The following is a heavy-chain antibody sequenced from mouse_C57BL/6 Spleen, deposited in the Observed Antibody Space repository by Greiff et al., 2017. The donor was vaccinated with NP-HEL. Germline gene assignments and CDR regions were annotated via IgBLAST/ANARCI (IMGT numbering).Heavy chain of an antibody. Sequence: EVQLQESGPELVKPGASVKISCKASGYSFTGYYMNWVKQSPEKSLEWIGEINPSTGGTTYNQKFKAKATLTVDKSSSTAYMQLKSLTSEDSAVYYCALYGSSPYWYFDVWGTGTTVTVSS. CDR2: INPSTGGT. CDR3: ALYGSSPYWYFDV. D-gene: IGHD1-1*01. V-gene: IGHV1-42*01. J-gene: IGHJ1*03. CDR1: GYSFTGYY.